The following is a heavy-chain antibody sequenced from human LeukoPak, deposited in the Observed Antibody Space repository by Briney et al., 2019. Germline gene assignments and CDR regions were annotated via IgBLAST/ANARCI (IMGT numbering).Heavy chain of an antibody. CDR1: GFTFSSAW. CDR2: ITDDGTT. Sequence: GGSLRLSCGASGFTFSSAWMHWVRQAPGTGLVWVSRITDDGTTTYADSVKGRFTISRDNAKNTLYLQTNSLRAEDTAVYYCVRDRVGPNYWGQGTLVTVSS. J-gene: IGHJ4*02. V-gene: IGHV3-74*03. D-gene: IGHD1-26*01. CDR3: VRDRVGPNY.